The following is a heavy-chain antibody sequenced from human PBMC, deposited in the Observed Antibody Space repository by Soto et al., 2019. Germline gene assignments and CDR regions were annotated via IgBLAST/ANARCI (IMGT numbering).Heavy chain of an antibody. CDR2: ISAYNGNT. D-gene: IGHD6-13*01. CDR3: ARDTPRIAAAGTIDY. V-gene: IGHV1-18*01. CDR1: GYTFTSYG. J-gene: IGHJ4*02. Sequence: ASVNVSCKASGYTFTSYGISWVRQAPGQGLEWMGWISAYNGNTNYAQKLQGRVTMTTDTSTSTAYMELRSLRSDDTAVYYCARDTPRIAAAGTIDYWGQGTLVTVSS.